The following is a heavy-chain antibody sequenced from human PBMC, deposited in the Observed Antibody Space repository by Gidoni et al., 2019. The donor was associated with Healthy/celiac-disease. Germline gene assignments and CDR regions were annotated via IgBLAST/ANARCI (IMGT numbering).Heavy chain of an antibody. J-gene: IGHJ4*02. D-gene: IGHD5-18*01. CDR2: IWYDGSNK. Sequence: QVQLVESGGGVVQPGRSLRLSWSASGFTFSSYGMHWVRQAPGKGLEWVAVIWYDGSNKYYADSVKGRFTISRDNSKNTLYLQMNSLRAEDTAVYYCARVPAGIQLWSDYWGQGTLVTVSS. V-gene: IGHV3-33*01. CDR3: ARVPAGIQLWSDY. CDR1: GFTFSSYG.